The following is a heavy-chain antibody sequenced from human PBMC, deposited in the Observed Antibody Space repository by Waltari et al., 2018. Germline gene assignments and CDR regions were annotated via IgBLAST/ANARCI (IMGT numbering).Heavy chain of an antibody. CDR2: IIPVFGTA. D-gene: IGHD6-13*01. CDR1: GGTFSSYP. CDR3: TRVTGGSWEGGFDP. J-gene: IGHJ5*02. Sequence: QVQLVQSGAEVKKPGSSVKVSCKASGGTFSSYPTNWVRQAPGQGLEWMGGIIPVFGTANYAQRFQGRVTITTEESTSTAYMELSSLKPEDTAVYYCTRVTGGSWEGGFDPWGQGTLVTVSS. V-gene: IGHV1-69*05.